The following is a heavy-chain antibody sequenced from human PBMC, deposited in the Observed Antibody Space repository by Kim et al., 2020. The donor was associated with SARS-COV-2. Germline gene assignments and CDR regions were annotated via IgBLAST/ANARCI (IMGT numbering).Heavy chain of an antibody. J-gene: IGHJ6*02. CDR2: ISSSGSTI. CDR3: ARVRGAAGPFCYYYYGMDV. Sequence: GGSLRLSCAASGFTFSDYYMSWIHQAPGKGLEWVSYISSSGSTIYYADSVKGRFTISRDNAKNSLYLQMNSLRAEDTAVYYCARVRGAAGPFCYYYYGMDVWGQGTTVTVSS. V-gene: IGHV3-11*01. D-gene: IGHD6-13*01. CDR1: GFTFSDYY.